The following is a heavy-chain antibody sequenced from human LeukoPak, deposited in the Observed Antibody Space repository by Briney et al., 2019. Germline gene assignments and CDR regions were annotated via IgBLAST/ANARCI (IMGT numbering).Heavy chain of an antibody. V-gene: IGHV3-30*18. D-gene: IGHD3-22*01. CDR2: ISYDGSNK. Sequence: PGRSLRLSCAASGFTFSSYGMHWVRQAPGKGLEWVAVISYDGSNKYYADSVKGRFTISRDNSKNTLYLQMNSLRAEDTAVYYCAKDFLPLYYYYDSSGYYNNYWYFDLWGRGTLVTVSS. CDR3: AKDFLPLYYYYDSSGYYNNYWYFDL. J-gene: IGHJ2*01. CDR1: GFTFSSYG.